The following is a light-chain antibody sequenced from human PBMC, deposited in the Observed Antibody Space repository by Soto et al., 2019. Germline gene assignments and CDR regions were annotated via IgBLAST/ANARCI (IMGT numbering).Light chain of an antibody. CDR2: GAS. Sequence: EIVMTQSPATLSVPPGERATLSCRASQSVSINLAWYQQKPGQAPRLLIYGASTRATGIPARFSGSGSGTEFTLTISSLQSEDSAVYYCQHYNNWPPYTFGQGTRLEIK. CDR3: QHYNNWPPYT. V-gene: IGKV3-15*01. J-gene: IGKJ2*01. CDR1: QSVSIN.